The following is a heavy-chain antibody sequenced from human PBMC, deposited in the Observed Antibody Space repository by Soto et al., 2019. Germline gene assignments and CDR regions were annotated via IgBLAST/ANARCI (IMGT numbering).Heavy chain of an antibody. D-gene: IGHD1-26*01. J-gene: IGHJ4*02. V-gene: IGHV1-46*03. CDR2: INPSIGTA. CDR3: ISTLGARFDY. CDR1: GYTFTSQN. Sequence: ASVKVSCKASGYTFTSQNMHWVRQAPGQGLEWMGVINPSIGTATYAQKFQGRVTMTSDTSTSSVYMEVSSLRSEDTAVYYCISTLGARFDYWGQGTLVTVSS.